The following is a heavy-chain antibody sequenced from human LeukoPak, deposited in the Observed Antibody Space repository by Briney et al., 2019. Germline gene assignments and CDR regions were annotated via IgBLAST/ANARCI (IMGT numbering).Heavy chain of an antibody. D-gene: IGHD5-24*01. Sequence: GGSLKLSCAASGFSFSSYAMSWVRQAPGKGLEWVSSISGSGDNTYYAESVKGRFTISRDNSKNTLFLQMNSLRAEDTAVYYCAKARWLQAATTFDYWGRGTLVTVSS. CDR3: AKARWLQAATTFDY. V-gene: IGHV3-23*01. CDR2: ISGSGDNT. J-gene: IGHJ4*02. CDR1: GFSFSSYA.